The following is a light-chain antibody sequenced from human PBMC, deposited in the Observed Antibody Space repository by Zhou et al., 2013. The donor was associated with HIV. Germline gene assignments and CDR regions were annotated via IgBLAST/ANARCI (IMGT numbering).Light chain of an antibody. J-gene: IGKJ1*01. Sequence: EIVLTQSPGTLSLSPGERVTLSCRASQTVSSNSLAWYQQKPGQAPRLLISGASSRATGIPDRFSGSGSRRDFTLTISRLEPEDFAMYYCQQYGSSQGTFGLGTKVEVK. CDR3: QQYGSSQGT. V-gene: IGKV3-20*01. CDR2: GAS. CDR1: QTVSSNS.